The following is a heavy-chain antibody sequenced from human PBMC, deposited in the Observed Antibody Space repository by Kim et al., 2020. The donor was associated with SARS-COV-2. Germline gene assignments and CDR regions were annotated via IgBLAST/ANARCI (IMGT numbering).Heavy chain of an antibody. Sequence: IYYADSVKGRFTISRDNAKNSLYLQMNSLRAEDTAVYYCARVGSNMWSDYWGQGTLVTVSS. CDR3: ARVGSNMWSDY. CDR2: I. J-gene: IGHJ4*02. D-gene: IGHD3-10*02. V-gene: IGHV3-48*03.